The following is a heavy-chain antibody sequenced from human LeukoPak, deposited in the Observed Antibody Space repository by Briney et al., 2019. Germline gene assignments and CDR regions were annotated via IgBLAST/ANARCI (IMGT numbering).Heavy chain of an antibody. CDR3: ERVTRFWSGYLGIDAFDI. D-gene: IGHD3-3*01. CDR2: IYYSGST. CDR1: GGSISSYY. Sequence: SETLSLTCTVSGGSISSYYWSWIRQPPGKGLEWIGYIYYSGSTNYNPSLKSRVTISVDTSKNQFSLKLSSVTAADTAVYYCERVTRFWSGYLGIDAFDIWGQGTMVTVSS. V-gene: IGHV4-59*01. J-gene: IGHJ3*02.